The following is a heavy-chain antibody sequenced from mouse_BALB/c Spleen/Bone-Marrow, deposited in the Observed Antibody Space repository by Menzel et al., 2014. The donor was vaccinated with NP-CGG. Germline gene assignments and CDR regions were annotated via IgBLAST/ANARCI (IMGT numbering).Heavy chain of an antibody. V-gene: IGHV14-3*02. CDR1: GFNIKDTY. D-gene: IGHD1-1*01. J-gene: IGHJ3*01. CDR2: IDPANCNT. Sequence: VQLQQSGAELVKPGASVKLSCTASGFNIKDTYMHWVKQRPEQGLERIGRIDPANCNTKYDPKFQGKATITADTSSNTAYLQLSSLTSEDTAVYYCAAYYYGTYGFAYWGQGTLVTVSA. CDR3: AAYYYGTYGFAY.